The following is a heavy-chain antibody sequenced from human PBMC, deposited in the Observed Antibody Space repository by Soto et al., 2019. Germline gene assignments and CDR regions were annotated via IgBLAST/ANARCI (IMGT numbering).Heavy chain of an antibody. D-gene: IGHD6-6*01. CDR3: ARDPFGDSSSPGYFDY. V-gene: IGHV3-53*01. CDR1: GFTVSSNY. CDR2: IYSGGST. Sequence: EVQLVESGGGLIQPGGSLRLSCAASGFTVSSNYMSWVRQAPGKGLEWVSVIYSGGSTYYADSVKGRFTISRDNSKNTLYLQMNSLRAEDTAVYYCARDPFGDSSSPGYFDYWGQGTLVTVSS. J-gene: IGHJ4*02.